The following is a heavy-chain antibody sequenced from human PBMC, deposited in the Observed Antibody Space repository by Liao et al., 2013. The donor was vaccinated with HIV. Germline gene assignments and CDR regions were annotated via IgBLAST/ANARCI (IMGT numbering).Heavy chain of an antibody. J-gene: IGHJ4*02. Sequence: QVQLQESGPGLVKPSQTLSLTCTVSGGSVSSGSYYWSWIRQPAGKGLEWIGYIYYGGTTNYNPSLSSRVTMSVDRSKGQFSLKLSSVTVADTAIYYCVRASIAARLDFWGQGKLVTVSS. D-gene: IGHD6-6*01. CDR2: IYYGGTT. CDR3: VRASIAARLDF. V-gene: IGHV4-61*10. CDR1: GGSVSSGSYY.